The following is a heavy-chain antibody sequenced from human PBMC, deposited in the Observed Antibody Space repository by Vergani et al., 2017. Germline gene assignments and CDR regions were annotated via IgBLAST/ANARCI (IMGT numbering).Heavy chain of an antibody. CDR2: INHSGST. Sequence: QVQLQQWGAGLLKPSETLSLTCAVYGRSFSGYYWSWIRQPPGKGLEWIGEINHSGSTNYNPSLKSRVTISVDTAKNQFSLKLSSVTAADTAVYYCARGRKWPNVRAPFDYWGQGTLVTVSS. J-gene: IGHJ4*02. D-gene: IGHD2-8*01. CDR1: GRSFSGYY. V-gene: IGHV4-34*01. CDR3: ARGRKWPNVRAPFDY.